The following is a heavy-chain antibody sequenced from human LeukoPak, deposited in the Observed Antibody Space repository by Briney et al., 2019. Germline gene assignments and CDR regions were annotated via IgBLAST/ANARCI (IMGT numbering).Heavy chain of an antibody. V-gene: IGHV4-39*01. Sequence: SETLSLTCSVSDDSLSTTNYYWGWVRLAPEKGLEWVPNIRYSGITQRNPSFDGRVTLSADTSKKQFSLKLTSMTAADTAVYYCTIGTDSSRLGKDWGRGILVTVSS. J-gene: IGHJ4*02. D-gene: IGHD1/OR15-1a*01. CDR1: DDSLSTTNYY. CDR3: TIGTDSSRLGKD. CDR2: IRYSGIT.